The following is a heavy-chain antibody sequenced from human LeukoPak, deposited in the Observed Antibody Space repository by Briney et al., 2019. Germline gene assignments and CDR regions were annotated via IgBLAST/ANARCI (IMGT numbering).Heavy chain of an antibody. D-gene: IGHD3-10*01. J-gene: IGHJ4*02. Sequence: GASVKVSCKASGYTFTGYYMHWVRQAPGQGLAWMGWINPNSGGTNYAQKFQGRVTMTRDTSISTAYMELSRLRSDDTAVYYCARSNRDMVRGVIDYWGQGTLVTVSS. CDR3: ARSNRDMVRGVIDY. V-gene: IGHV1-2*02. CDR1: GYTFTGYY. CDR2: INPNSGGT.